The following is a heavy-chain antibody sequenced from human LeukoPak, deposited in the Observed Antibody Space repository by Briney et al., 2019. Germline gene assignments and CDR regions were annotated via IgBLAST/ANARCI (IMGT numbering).Heavy chain of an antibody. D-gene: IGHD4-11*01. V-gene: IGHV1-8*01. CDR1: GYTFTSSD. Sequence: ASVKVSCKASGYTFTSSDINWVRQATGQGLEWMGWMNPNSGNTGYAQKFQGRVTMTRNTSISTAYMELSRLRSEDTAVYYCAREMGNYGEENWFDPWGQGTLVTVSS. J-gene: IGHJ5*02. CDR2: MNPNSGNT. CDR3: AREMGNYGEENWFDP.